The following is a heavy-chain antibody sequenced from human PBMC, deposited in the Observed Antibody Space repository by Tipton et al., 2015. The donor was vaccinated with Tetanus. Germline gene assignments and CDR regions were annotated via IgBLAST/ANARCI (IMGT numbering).Heavy chain of an antibody. CDR2: IYYSGST. Sequence: TLSLTCTVSGGSISGGRYYWSWIRQRPGKGLEWIGDIYYSGSTYYNPSLKSRVTISVDTSKNQFSLKLNSVTAADTAVYYCARHQSGYFTPFDYWGQGNLVTVSS. CDR1: GGSISGGRYY. J-gene: IGHJ4*02. D-gene: IGHD3-3*01. V-gene: IGHV4-31*03. CDR3: ARHQSGYFTPFDY.